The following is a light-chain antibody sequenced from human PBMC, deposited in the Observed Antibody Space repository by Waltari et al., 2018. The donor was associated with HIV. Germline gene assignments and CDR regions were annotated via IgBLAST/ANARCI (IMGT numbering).Light chain of an antibody. CDR1: NREIGSYDY. V-gene: IGLV2-8*01. Sequence: QSALTQPPSASGSPGQSVTLPCTGSNREIGSYDYGSWYQLHPGKAPKLVISEVTKRPSGVSDRFSGSKSANTAFLTVSGLQAEDEADYYCSSFADRDGFYVLFGGGTRLTVL. CDR3: SSFADRDGFYVL. J-gene: IGLJ2*01. CDR2: EVT.